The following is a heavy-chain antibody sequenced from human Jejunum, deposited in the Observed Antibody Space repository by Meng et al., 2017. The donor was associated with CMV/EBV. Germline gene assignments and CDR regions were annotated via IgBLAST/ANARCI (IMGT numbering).Heavy chain of an antibody. D-gene: IGHD1-26*01. J-gene: IGHJ4*02. V-gene: IGHV1-2*02. CDR2: INPNTGDT. CDR3: AKDGGSYLDYYFDY. Sequence: SEYTFTDYYMQWVRQAPGQGLEWMGWINPNTGDTNYAQKFQGRVTMTRDMSINTVYMELTRLRSDDTAVYHCAKDGGSYLDYYFDYWGQGTLVTVSS. CDR1: EYTFTDYY.